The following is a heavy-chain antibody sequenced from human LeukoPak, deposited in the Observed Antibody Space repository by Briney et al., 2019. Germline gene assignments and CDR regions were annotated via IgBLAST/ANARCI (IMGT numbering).Heavy chain of an antibody. J-gene: IGHJ5*02. V-gene: IGHV3-30*03. Sequence: GGSLRLSCAAPGFTFSSYGMHWVRQAPGKGLEWVAVISYDGSNKYYADSVKGRFTISRDNSKNTLYLQMNSLRSDDTAVYYCARLGENGLLTGYFYPWGQGTLVTVSS. CDR2: ISYDGSNK. CDR3: ARLGENGLLTGYFYP. D-gene: IGHD3-9*01. CDR1: GFTFSSYG.